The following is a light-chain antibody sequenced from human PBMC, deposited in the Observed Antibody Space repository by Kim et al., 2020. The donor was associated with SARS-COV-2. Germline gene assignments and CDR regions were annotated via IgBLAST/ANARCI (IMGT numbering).Light chain of an antibody. Sequence: EIVLTQSPGTLSLSPGETATLSCRASETISSTYLAWYQQKPGQAPRLLIYSASSRATGIPDRFSGSESGTDFVLTISRLEPEDFAVYYCQQYGSSPRTFGQGTKVEIK. J-gene: IGKJ1*01. CDR2: SAS. CDR3: QQYGSSPRT. CDR1: ETISSTY. V-gene: IGKV3-20*01.